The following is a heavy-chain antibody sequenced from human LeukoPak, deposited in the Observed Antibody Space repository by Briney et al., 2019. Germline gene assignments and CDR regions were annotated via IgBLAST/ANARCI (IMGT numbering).Heavy chain of an antibody. CDR1: GYSISSGYY. CDR2: IYHSGST. Sequence: WETLSLTCTVSGYSISSGYYWGWIRQPPGKGLEWIGSIYHSGSTYYNPSLKSRVTISVDTSKNQFSLKLSTVTAADTAVYYRSSFTIFRPVGDYWGQGTLVTVSS. J-gene: IGHJ4*02. V-gene: IGHV4-38-2*02. D-gene: IGHD3-9*01. CDR3: SSFTIFRPVGDY.